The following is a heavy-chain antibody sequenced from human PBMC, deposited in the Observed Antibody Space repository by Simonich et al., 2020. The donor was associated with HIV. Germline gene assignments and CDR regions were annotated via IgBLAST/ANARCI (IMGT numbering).Heavy chain of an antibody. V-gene: IGHV3-30*07. CDR1: GFTFSSYA. CDR3: ASGGSISSVWADDY. D-gene: IGHD3-16*01. Sequence: QVQLVESGGGAVQPGRSLRLSCAASGFTFSSYAMHWVRQAPGKGLEWVAVISYEGSNKYYADSVKGRFTIYRDNSKNTLYLQMNSLRAEDTAVYYCASGGSISSVWADDYWGQGTLVTVSS. J-gene: IGHJ4*02. CDR2: ISYEGSNK.